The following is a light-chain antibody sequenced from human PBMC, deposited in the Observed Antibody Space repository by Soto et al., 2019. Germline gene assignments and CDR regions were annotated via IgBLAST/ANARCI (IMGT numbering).Light chain of an antibody. J-gene: IGLJ1*01. CDR3: SSYTSTSTKV. CDR2: DVS. CDR1: SSDVGAYNS. V-gene: IGLV2-14*01. Sequence: QPASVSGSPGQSITISCTGTSSDVGAYNSVSWYQQHPGKAPKLLIYDVSNRPSGVSYRFSGSKSGNTASLTISGLQAEDEADYYCSSYTSTSTKVFGTGTKLTVL.